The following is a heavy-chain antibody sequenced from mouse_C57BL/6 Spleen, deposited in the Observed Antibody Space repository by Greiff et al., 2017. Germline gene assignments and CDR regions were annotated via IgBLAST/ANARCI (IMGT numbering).Heavy chain of an antibody. CDR1: GYTFTSYW. V-gene: IGHV1-69*01. CDR3: ARLSLQLYGHAMDY. Sequence: QVQLQQPGAELVMPGASVKLSCKASGYTFTSYWMHWVKQRPGQGLEWIGEIDHSDSYTNYNQSFKGKSTLTVDKSSSIAYMQLSSLTAEDSAVYYCARLSLQLYGHAMDYWGQGTSVTGSS. D-gene: IGHD4-1*02. CDR2: IDHSDSYT. J-gene: IGHJ4*01.